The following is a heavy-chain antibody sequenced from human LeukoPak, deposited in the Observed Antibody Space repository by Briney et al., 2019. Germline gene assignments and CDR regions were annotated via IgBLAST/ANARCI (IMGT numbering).Heavy chain of an antibody. CDR3: ARHPFATPFDY. CDR1: GDSINSFY. CDR2: VFHTGDT. J-gene: IGHJ4*02. D-gene: IGHD2-15*01. Sequence: PSETLSLTCAVSGDSINSFYWSWIRQPPGKGLEWIGYVFHTGDTNSNPSLKSRVTVSLDTSTSQVSLRLTSVTAADTAVYYCARHPFATPFDYWGRGILVTVSS. V-gene: IGHV4-59*08.